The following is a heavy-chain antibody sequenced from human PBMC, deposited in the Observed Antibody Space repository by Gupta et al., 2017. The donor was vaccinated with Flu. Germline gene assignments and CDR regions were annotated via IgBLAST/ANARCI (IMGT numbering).Heavy chain of an antibody. CDR3: ATNNWNYGGVFDF. V-gene: IGHV1-2*06. Sequence: VRKAPEQGLEWMGRINPRDGNFNYAQKFQGRVTMTRDTSTTTAYMELRNLRSDDTALYYCATNNWNYGGVFDFWGQGTLVTVSS. J-gene: IGHJ4*02. CDR2: INPRDGNF. D-gene: IGHD1-7*01.